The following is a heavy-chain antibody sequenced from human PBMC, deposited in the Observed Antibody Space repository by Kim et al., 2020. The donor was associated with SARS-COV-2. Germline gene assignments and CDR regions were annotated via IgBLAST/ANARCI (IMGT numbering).Heavy chain of an antibody. V-gene: IGHV4-61*01. CDR1: GGSVSSGSYY. CDR3: ARVRREQWLVHGDANYYYGMDV. Sequence: SETLSLTCTVSGGSVSSGSYYWSWIRQPPGKGLEWIGYIYYSGSTNYNPSLKSRVTISVDTSKNQFSLKLSSVTAADTAVYYCARVRREQWLVHGDANYYYGMDVWGQGTTVTVSS. J-gene: IGHJ6*02. D-gene: IGHD6-19*01. CDR2: IYYSGST.